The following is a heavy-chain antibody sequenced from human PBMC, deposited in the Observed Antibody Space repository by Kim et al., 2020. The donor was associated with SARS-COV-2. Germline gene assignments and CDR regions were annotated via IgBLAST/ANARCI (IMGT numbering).Heavy chain of an antibody. CDR2: INTGTGTP. J-gene: IGHJ1*01. CDR1: GYIFYDYA. Sequence: ASVKVSCKASGYIFYDYAMNWVRQAPGHGLEWMGWINTGTGTPTYVQGYAGRFVFTLDSSVRTAYLQLNNLETEDTAVYYCTSPGGAASGRPSYHFKHWG. V-gene: IGHV7-4-1*02. D-gene: IGHD3-10*01. CDR3: TSPGGAASGRPSYHFKH.